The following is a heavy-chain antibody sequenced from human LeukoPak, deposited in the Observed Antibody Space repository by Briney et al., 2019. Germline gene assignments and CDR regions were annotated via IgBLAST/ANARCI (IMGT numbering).Heavy chain of an antibody. CDR3: ARGLYSSSWSQTTRFDY. J-gene: IGHJ4*02. CDR1: GGSISSGDYY. D-gene: IGHD6-13*01. Sequence: SQTLSLTCTVSGGSISSGDYYWSWIRQPPGKGLEWIGYIYYSGSTYYNPSLKSRVTISVDRSKNQFSLKLSSVTAADTAVYFCARGLYSSSWSQTTRFDYWGQGTLVTVSS. V-gene: IGHV4-30-4*08. CDR2: IYYSGST.